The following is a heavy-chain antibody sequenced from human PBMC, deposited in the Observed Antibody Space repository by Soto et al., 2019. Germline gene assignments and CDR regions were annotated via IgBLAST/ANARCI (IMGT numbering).Heavy chain of an antibody. CDR2: INHSGST. D-gene: IGHD3-10*01. V-gene: IGHV4-34*01. CDR3: ARGGYYGSGSYCNY. Sequence: QVQLQQWGAGLLKPSETLSLTCAVYGGSFSGYYWSWIRQPPGKGLEWIGEINHSGSTNYNPSLKRRVTIAVDTSKNQCSLKLSSVTAADTAVYYCARGGYYGSGSYCNYWGQGTLVTVSS. J-gene: IGHJ4*02. CDR1: GGSFSGYY.